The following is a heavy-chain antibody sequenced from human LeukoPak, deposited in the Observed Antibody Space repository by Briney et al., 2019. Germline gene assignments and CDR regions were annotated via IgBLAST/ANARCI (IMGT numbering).Heavy chain of an antibody. V-gene: IGHV4-59*12. Sequence: SETLSLTCIVSGDSISSYYWSWIRQPPGKGLEWIGYGYIYYSGSTNYKPSLKSRVTISVDTSKNQFSLKLSSVTAADTAVYYCARVNEGGSYNHYYYYYMDVWGKGTTVTVSS. D-gene: IGHD1-26*01. CDR2: IYYSGST. J-gene: IGHJ6*03. CDR1: GDSISSYY. CDR3: ARVNEGGSYNHYYYYYMDV.